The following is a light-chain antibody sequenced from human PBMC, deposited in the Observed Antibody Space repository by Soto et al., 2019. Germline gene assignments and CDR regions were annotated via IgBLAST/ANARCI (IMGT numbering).Light chain of an antibody. CDR1: SSNIGSNY. CDR2: ANN. Sequence: QSVVTQPPSASGTPGQRVTISCSGSSSNIGSNYVYWYQQLPGTAPKLLIYANNHRPSGVPDRFSGSKSGTSASLAISGLRSEDEADFYCTAWDDSLSVLVFGGGTKLTVL. CDR3: TAWDDSLSVLV. J-gene: IGLJ2*01. V-gene: IGLV1-47*02.